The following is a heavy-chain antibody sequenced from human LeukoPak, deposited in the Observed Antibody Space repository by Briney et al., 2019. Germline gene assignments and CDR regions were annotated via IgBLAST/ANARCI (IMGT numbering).Heavy chain of an antibody. CDR2: IYYSGST. V-gene: IGHV4-39*01. CDR3: ARNYSGTYGGAFDI. Sequence: SETLSLTCTVSGDSISSSSYYWAWIRQPPGKGLAWIGSIYYSGSTSYNPSLKSRVTISVDTSKNQFSLKLSSVTAADTAVYYCARNYSGTYGGAFDIWGQETMVTVSS. CDR1: GDSISSSSYY. J-gene: IGHJ3*02. D-gene: IGHD1-26*01.